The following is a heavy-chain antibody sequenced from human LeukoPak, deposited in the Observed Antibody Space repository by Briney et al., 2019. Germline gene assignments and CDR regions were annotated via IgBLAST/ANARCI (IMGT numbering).Heavy chain of an antibody. CDR3: ARGRGILTGYSPYYFDY. Sequence: ASVKVSCKASGYTFTGYYMHWVRQAPGQGLEWMGWINPNTGGTNYAQKFQGRVTMTRNTSISTAYMELSSLRSEDTAVYYCARGRGILTGYSPYYFDYWGQGTLVTVSS. CDR1: GYTFTGYY. J-gene: IGHJ4*02. D-gene: IGHD3-9*01. V-gene: IGHV1-2*02. CDR2: INPNTGGT.